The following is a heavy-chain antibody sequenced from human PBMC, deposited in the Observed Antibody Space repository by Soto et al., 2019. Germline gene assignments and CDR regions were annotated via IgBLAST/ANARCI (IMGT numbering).Heavy chain of an antibody. V-gene: IGHV1-46*04. CDR3: ARSRDDIRSSATPPTDY. J-gene: IGHJ4*02. CDR1: GYTFTSYF. Sequence: QVQLVQSGAEVKKPGASLKISCKASGYTFTSYFMHWVRQAPGQGLEWMGIINPSGGGTNYARKLQGRVTMPRDTSTSTVYMELSGLLPEDTAVYYCARSRDDIRSSATPPTDYWGQGTLVTVSS. CDR2: INPSGGGT. D-gene: IGHD2-15*01.